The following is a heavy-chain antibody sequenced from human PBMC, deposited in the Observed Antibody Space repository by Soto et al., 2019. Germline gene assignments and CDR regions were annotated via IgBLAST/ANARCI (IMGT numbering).Heavy chain of an antibody. J-gene: IGHJ5*02. CDR1: GGSISSSSYY. Sequence: SETLSLTCTVSGGSISSSSYYWGWIRQPPGTGLEWIGTIYFSGSTYYNPSLKTRVTISVDTSKNQFSLKLSSVSAAETAVYYCARDGTVRWGGWYCWFDPWGQGTLVTVSS. V-gene: IGHV4-39*02. CDR2: IYFSGST. CDR3: ARDGTVRWGGWYCWFDP. D-gene: IGHD6-19*01.